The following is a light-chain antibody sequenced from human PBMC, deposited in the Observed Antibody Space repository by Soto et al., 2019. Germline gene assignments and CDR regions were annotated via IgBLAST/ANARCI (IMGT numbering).Light chain of an antibody. CDR2: DAS. CDR1: QSISSW. J-gene: IGKJ1*01. V-gene: IGKV1-5*01. Sequence: QSPSTLSASVGDRVTITCRASQSISSWLAWYQQKPGKAPKLLIYDASSLESGVPSRFSGSGSGTEFTLTISSLQPDDFATYYCQQYNSYPETFGQGTKVDIK. CDR3: QQYNSYPET.